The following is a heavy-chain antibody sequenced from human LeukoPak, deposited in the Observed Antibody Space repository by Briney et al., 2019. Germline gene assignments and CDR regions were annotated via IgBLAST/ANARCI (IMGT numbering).Heavy chain of an antibody. CDR1: GYTLTELS. D-gene: IGHD3-22*01. J-gene: IGHJ4*02. CDR2: FDPEDGET. Sequence: VASVKVSCKVSGYTLTELSMHWVRQAPGKGLEWMGGFDPEDGETIYAQKFQGRVTITRNTSISTAYMELSSLRSEDTAIYYCAREDYYDSGSSDYWGQGTLVTVSS. V-gene: IGHV1-24*01. CDR3: AREDYYDSGSSDY.